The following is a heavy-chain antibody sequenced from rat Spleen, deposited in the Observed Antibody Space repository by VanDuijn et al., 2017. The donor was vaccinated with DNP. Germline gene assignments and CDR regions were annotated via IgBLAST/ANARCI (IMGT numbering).Heavy chain of an antibody. V-gene: IGHV3-1*01. CDR1: GYSITSNY. D-gene: IGHD1-5*01. CDR2: ISYSGST. CDR3: ARWNIGTTTLDY. J-gene: IGHJ2*01. Sequence: VQLRESGPGLVKPSQSLSLTCSVTGYSITSNYWGWIRKFPGNKMEWVGHISYSGSTSYNPSLKSRISITRDTSKNQFFLQLNSVTSADTATYYCARWNIGTTTLDYWGQGVMVTVSS.